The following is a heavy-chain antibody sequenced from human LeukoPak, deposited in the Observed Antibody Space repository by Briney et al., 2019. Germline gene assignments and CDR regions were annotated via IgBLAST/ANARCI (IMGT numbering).Heavy chain of an antibody. CDR2: ITDSGGRT. D-gene: IGHD5-18*01. J-gene: IGHJ5*02. CDR3: APVAVDTDMVTS. Sequence: PGGSLRLSCAASGFTFRNYGMSWVRQAPGKGLEWVSSITDSGGRTYHADSVKGRFTISRNNFNNTLYLQMNNLRLEDTAVYYCAPVAVDTDMVTSWGQGTLVTVSS. V-gene: IGHV3-23*01. CDR1: GFTFRNYG.